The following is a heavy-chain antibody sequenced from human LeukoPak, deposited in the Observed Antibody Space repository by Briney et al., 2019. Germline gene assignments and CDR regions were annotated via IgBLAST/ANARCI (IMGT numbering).Heavy chain of an antibody. V-gene: IGHV4-59*08. J-gene: IGHJ4*02. D-gene: IGHD2-2*01. CDR1: GGSITGYY. CDR2: IYYSGST. CDR3: ARANNPSWPFDY. Sequence: SETLSLTCTVSGGSITGYYWSWIRQPPGKGLEWIGYIYYSGSTNYNPSLKSRVTISVDTSKNQFSLKLSSVTAADTTVYYCARANNPSWPFDYWGQGTLVTVSS.